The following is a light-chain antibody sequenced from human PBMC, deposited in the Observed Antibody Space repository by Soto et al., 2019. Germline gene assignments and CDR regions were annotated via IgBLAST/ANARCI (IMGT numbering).Light chain of an antibody. J-gene: IGKJ2*01. V-gene: IGKV3-20*01. CDR1: QSVSSSY. CDR3: QQYGSSPLYT. Sequence: EIVLTQSPGTLSLSPGERATLSCRASQSVSSSYLAWYQQKPGQAPRLLIYAASSRAAGIPDKFSGSGSGTDCTLTISRLETEDFAVYYCQQYGSSPLYTFGQGTKLEIK. CDR2: AAS.